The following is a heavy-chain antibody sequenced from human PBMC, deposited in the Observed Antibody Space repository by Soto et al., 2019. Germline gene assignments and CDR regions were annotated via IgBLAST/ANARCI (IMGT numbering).Heavy chain of an antibody. V-gene: IGHV1-69*06. CDR2: TNGNLGTG. CDR1: GGTFSSYP. Sequence: QVQLVQSGAEVKKPGSSVKVSCKASGGTFSSYPISWVRQAPGQGLEWMGGTNGNLGTGNYAQKFQGRLTITTDKSTTTAYMALSRLRSEYTAVYYCARRGSPGYFRYFDNWGQGTLVTVSS. CDR3: ARRGSPGYFRYFDN. D-gene: IGHD5-18*01. J-gene: IGHJ4*02.